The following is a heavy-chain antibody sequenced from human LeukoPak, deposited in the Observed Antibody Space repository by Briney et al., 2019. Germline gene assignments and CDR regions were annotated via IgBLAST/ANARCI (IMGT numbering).Heavy chain of an antibody. J-gene: IGHJ3*02. CDR2: IYSGGST. CDR3: ARAGYYDTEAFDI. CDR1: GFTVSSNY. V-gene: IGHV3-53*01. D-gene: IGHD3-22*01. Sequence: GGSLRLSCAASGFTVSSNYMSWVRQAPGKGLEWVSVIYSGGSTYYADSVKGRFTISRDNSKNTLYLQMNSLRAEDTAVYYCARAGYYDTEAFDIWGQGTMVTVSS.